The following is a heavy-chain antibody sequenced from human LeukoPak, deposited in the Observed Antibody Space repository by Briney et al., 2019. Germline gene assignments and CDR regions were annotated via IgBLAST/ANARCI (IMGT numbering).Heavy chain of an antibody. J-gene: IGHJ4*02. D-gene: IGHD3-22*01. CDR1: GFTFSSYS. CDR3: ARVEDYYDSSGYSYYFDY. CDR2: ISSSSSTI. V-gene: IGHV3-48*01. Sequence: PGGSLRLSCAASGFTFSSYSMNWVRQAPGKGLEWVSYISSSSSTIYYADSVKGRFTISRDNAKNSLYLQMNSLRAEDTAVYYCARVEDYYDSSGYSYYFDYWGQGTLVTVSS.